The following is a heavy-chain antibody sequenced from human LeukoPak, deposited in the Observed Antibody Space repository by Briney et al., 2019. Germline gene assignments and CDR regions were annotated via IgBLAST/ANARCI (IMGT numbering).Heavy chain of an antibody. CDR3: AKAPVTTCSGAYCYPFDY. J-gene: IGHJ4*02. D-gene: IGHD2-15*01. CDR2: ISSSGGST. Sequence: GGSLRLSCAASGFTLSSYAMSWVRQAPGMGLQWVSGISSSGGSTYYADSVKGRFTISRDSSKNTLYLQMNSLRAEDAAVYYCAKAPVTTCSGAYCYPFDYWGQGTLVTVSS. V-gene: IGHV3-23*01. CDR1: GFTLSSYA.